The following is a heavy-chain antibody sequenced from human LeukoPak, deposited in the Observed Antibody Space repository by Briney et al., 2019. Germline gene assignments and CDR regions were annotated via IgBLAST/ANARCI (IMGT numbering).Heavy chain of an antibody. CDR3: AREPPGDYGDYVENYGMDV. CDR2: ISTNGGST. J-gene: IGHJ6*02. D-gene: IGHD4-17*01. V-gene: IGHV3-64*01. Sequence: SGGSLRLSCAASGFTFSSYAMHWVRQAPGKGLEYVSGISTNGGSTSYANSVKGRFIISRDNSKNTVYPQMGSLRAEDMAVYYCAREPPGDYGDYVENYGMDVWGQGTTVTVSS. CDR1: GFTFSSYA.